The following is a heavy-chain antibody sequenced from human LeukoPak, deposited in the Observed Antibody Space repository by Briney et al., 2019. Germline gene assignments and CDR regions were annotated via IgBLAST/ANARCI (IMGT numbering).Heavy chain of an antibody. CDR2: IYSDNT. CDR1: GFILRSYV. V-gene: IGHV3-53*01. D-gene: IGHD4/OR15-4a*01. J-gene: IGHJ4*02. CDR3: ARRAGAYSHPYDY. Sequence: GGSLRLSCVASGFILRSYVMNWVRQTPGKGLEWVSFIYSDNTHYSDSVKGRFTISRDNSKNTLYLQMNSLRAEDTAVYYCARRAGAYSHPYDYWGQGTLVTVSS.